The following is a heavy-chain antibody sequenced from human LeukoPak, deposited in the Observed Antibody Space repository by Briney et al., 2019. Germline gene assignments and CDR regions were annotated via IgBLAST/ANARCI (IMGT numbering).Heavy chain of an antibody. Sequence: GGSLRLSCAASGFTFSNSSMNWVRQAPGKGLEWVGFIRSKAYGGTTEYAASVKGRFTISRDDSKSIAYLQMNSLKTEDTAVYYCTRHPPSIAAPYYYYYYMDVWGKGTTITVSS. CDR1: GFTFSNSS. CDR3: TRHPPSIAAPYYYYYYMDV. V-gene: IGHV3-49*04. J-gene: IGHJ6*03. CDR2: IRSKAYGGTT. D-gene: IGHD6-25*01.